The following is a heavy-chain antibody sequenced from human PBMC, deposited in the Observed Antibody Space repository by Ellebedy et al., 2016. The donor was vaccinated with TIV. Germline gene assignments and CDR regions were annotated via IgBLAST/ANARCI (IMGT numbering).Heavy chain of an antibody. Sequence: GESLKISXAASGFTFSGYAMSWVRQAPGKGLEWVSAISGSGGSTYYADSVKGRFTISRDNAKNSLSLQMNSLRAEDTAVYYCARYESASLVIEYWGQGTLVTVSS. CDR2: ISGSGGST. V-gene: IGHV3-23*01. CDR3: ARYESASLVIEY. J-gene: IGHJ4*02. CDR1: GFTFSGYA. D-gene: IGHD4-23*01.